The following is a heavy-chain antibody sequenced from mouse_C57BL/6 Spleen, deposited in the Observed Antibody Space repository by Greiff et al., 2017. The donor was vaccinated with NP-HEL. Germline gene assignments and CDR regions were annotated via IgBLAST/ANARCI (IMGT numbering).Heavy chain of an antibody. D-gene: IGHD1-1*01. Sequence: QVQLQQSGAELVMPGASVKLSCKASGYTFTSYWMHWVKQRPGQGLEWIGEIDPSDSYTNYNQKFKGKSTLTVDKSSSTAYMQLSSLTSEDSAVYYCARVILRSGFDYWGQGTTLTVSS. J-gene: IGHJ2*01. CDR2: IDPSDSYT. CDR3: ARVILRSGFDY. V-gene: IGHV1-69*01. CDR1: GYTFTSYW.